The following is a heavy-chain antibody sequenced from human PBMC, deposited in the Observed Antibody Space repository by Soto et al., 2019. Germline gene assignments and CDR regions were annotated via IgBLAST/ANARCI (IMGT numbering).Heavy chain of an antibody. J-gene: IGHJ6*03. Sequence: GESLKISCKGSGYSFTSYWIGWVRQMPGKGLEWMGIIYPGDSDTRYSPSFQGQVTISADKSISTAYLQWSSLKASDTAMYYCARGRSSSSLNYYYYYMDVWGKGTTVTVSS. CDR1: GYSFTSYW. CDR2: IYPGDSDT. CDR3: ARGRSSSSLNYYYYYMDV. D-gene: IGHD6-6*01. V-gene: IGHV5-51*01.